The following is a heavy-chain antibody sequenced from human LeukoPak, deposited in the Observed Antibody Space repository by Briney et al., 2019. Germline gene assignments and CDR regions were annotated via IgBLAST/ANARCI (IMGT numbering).Heavy chain of an antibody. J-gene: IGHJ4*02. D-gene: IGHD2-2*01. CDR3: VGTRTAPNFDY. CDR2: ISGSGGST. Sequence: PGGSLRLSCAASGFTFSSYAMSWVRQAPGKGLEWVSAISGSGGSTYYADSAKGRFTISRDNSKNTLYLQMNSLRAEDTAVYYCVGTRTAPNFDYWGQGTLVTVSS. V-gene: IGHV3-23*01. CDR1: GFTFSSYA.